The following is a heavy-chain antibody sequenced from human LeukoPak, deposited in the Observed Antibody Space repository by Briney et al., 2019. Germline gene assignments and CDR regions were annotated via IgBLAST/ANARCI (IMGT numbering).Heavy chain of an antibody. V-gene: IGHV3-11*06. Sequence: PGASLRLSCAASGFAFSNYYMSWIRQAPGKGLEWVPYISPDSTSTDFADSVKGRFTISRDDAKNSLYLQMNSLRAEDTAVYYCARSGNNFDYWGQGTLVTVSS. CDR1: GFAFSNYY. J-gene: IGHJ4*02. CDR3: ARSGNNFDY. CDR2: ISPDSTST. D-gene: IGHD1/OR15-1a*01.